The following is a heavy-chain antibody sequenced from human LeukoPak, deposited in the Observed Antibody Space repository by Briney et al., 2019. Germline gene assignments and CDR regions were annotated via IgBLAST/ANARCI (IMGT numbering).Heavy chain of an antibody. D-gene: IGHD3-10*01. Sequence: GESLKISCKGSGYSFTSYWIGWVRQMPGKGLEWMGIIYPGDSDTRNRPSFQGQITISVDKSISTAYLQWNSLKASDTAIYYCARRSGSTSSDYWGQGTLVSVSS. CDR2: IYPGDSDT. CDR3: ARRSGSTSSDY. V-gene: IGHV5-51*01. CDR1: GYSFTSYW. J-gene: IGHJ4*02.